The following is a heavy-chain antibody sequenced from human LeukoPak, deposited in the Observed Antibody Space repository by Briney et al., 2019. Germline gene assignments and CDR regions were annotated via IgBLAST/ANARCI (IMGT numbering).Heavy chain of an antibody. D-gene: IGHD6-19*01. CDR2: ISSNGGNT. CDR1: GFTFSSYA. CDR3: ARVAGSTYFDY. V-gene: IGHV3-64*01. J-gene: IGHJ4*02. Sequence: GGSLRLSCAASGFTFSSYAMHWVRQAPGKGLEYVSAISSNGGNTYYANSVKGRFTISRDNSENTLYLQMGSLRAEDMAVYYCARVAGSTYFDYWGQGTLVTVSS.